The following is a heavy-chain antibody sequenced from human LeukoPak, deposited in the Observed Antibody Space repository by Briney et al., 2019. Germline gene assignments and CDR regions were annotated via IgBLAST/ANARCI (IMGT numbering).Heavy chain of an antibody. V-gene: IGHV3-11*01. Sequence: GGSLRLSCAASGFTFSDYCMSWIRQAPGKGLEWVSYISSSGSTIYYADSVKGRFTISRDNAKNSLYLQMNSLRAEDTAVYYCARDEDYYDSSGPRDYWGQGTLVTVSS. J-gene: IGHJ4*02. CDR3: ARDEDYYDSSGPRDY. CDR2: ISSSGSTI. D-gene: IGHD3-22*01. CDR1: GFTFSDYC.